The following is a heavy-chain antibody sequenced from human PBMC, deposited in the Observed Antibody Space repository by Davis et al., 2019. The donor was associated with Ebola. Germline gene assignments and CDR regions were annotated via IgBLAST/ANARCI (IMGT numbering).Heavy chain of an antibody. V-gene: IGHV3-7*01. CDR2: IRQDGSED. D-gene: IGHD3/OR15-3a*01. Sequence: ESLKISCTASGSVFNTYWMSWVRQAPGKGLEWLANIRQDGSEDYYLDFEKGRFTISRDNAKNALFLQMNSLRAEDTAVYYCARDPMISLIVASYGMDVWGPGTTVTVSS. J-gene: IGHJ6*02. CDR3: ARDPMISLIVASYGMDV. CDR1: GSVFNTYW.